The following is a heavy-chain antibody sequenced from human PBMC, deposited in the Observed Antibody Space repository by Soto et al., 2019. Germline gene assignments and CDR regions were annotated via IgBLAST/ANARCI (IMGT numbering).Heavy chain of an antibody. V-gene: IGHV3-21*01. CDR2: ISSSSSYI. CDR1: GFTFSSYS. Sequence: GGSLRLSCAASGFTFSSYSMNWVRQAPGKGLEWVSSISSSSSYIYYADSVKGRFTISRDNAKNSLYLQMNSLRAEDTAVYYCASNYCSGGSCYADFDYWGQGTLVTVSS. D-gene: IGHD2-15*01. CDR3: ASNYCSGGSCYADFDY. J-gene: IGHJ4*02.